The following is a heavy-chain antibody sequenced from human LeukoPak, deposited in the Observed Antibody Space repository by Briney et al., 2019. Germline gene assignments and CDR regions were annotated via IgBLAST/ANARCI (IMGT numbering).Heavy chain of an antibody. CDR2: IYYRGST. D-gene: IGHD5-12*01. J-gene: IGHJ3*02. V-gene: IGHV4-59*08. Sequence: SETLSLPCTVSGGPLYRYYERWLPQPPGEGQEGIGYIYYRGSTNHNPPLNRRVTLPLDTRKNQFSLPPSAVTAADTDLYFCARHLMPPTITTWGAFDIWGQGTMVTVSS. CDR1: GGPLYRYY. CDR3: ARHLMPPTITTWGAFDI.